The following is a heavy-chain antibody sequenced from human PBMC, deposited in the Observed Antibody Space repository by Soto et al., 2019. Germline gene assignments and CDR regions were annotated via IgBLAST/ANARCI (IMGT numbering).Heavy chain of an antibody. D-gene: IGHD1-26*01. V-gene: IGHV3-23*01. Sequence: GGSLRLSCAAPGFTFSSYAMSWVRPAPGEGLEWGSAISGSGGSTYYADSVKGRFTISRDNSKNTLYLQMNSLRAEDTAVYYCAKDSGGGSYDEFDYWGQGTLVTVSS. CDR3: AKDSGGGSYDEFDY. CDR1: GFTFSSYA. CDR2: ISGSGGST. J-gene: IGHJ4*02.